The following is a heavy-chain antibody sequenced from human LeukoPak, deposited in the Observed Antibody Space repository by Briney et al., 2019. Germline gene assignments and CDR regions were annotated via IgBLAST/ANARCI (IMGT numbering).Heavy chain of an antibody. J-gene: IGHJ4*02. CDR3: AREGGDIVVVPEDY. D-gene: IGHD2-2*01. Sequence: PSETLSLTCAVSGYSISSGYYWGWIRQPPGKGLEWIGSIYHSGSTYYNPSLKSRVTISVDTSKNQFSLKLSSVTAADTAVYYCAREGGDIVVVPEDYWGQRTLVTVSS. V-gene: IGHV4-38-2*02. CDR1: GYSISSGYY. CDR2: IYHSGST.